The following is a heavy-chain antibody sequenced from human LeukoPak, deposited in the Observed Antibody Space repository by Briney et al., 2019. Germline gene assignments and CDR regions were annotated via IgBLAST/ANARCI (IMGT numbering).Heavy chain of an antibody. CDR2: INHSGST. CDR1: HYSISSNYY. D-gene: IGHD1-1*01. V-gene: IGHV4-38-2*02. Sequence: PSETLSLTCTVSHYSISSNYYWGWIRQPPGKGLEWIGDINHSGSTNYNPSLMSRVTISVDTSKSQLSLQLSSVTAADTAVYYCARDPLERQDIALDIWGQGTLVTVS. J-gene: IGHJ3*02. CDR3: ARDPLERQDIALDI.